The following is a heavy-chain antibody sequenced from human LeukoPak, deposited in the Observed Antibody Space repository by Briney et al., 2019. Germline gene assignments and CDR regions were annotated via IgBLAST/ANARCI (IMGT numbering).Heavy chain of an antibody. CDR1: GFTFSNYG. V-gene: IGHV3-48*01. J-gene: IGHJ4*02. CDR2: ISSSGSNI. Sequence: GGSLRLSCSASGFTFSNYGMNWVRQAPGKGLEWVSYISSSGSNIYYADSVKGRFTISRDNAKNSLYLQMDSLRAEDTAVYYCARDASGSTDYWGQGTLVTVPS. CDR3: ARDASGSTDY. D-gene: IGHD1-26*01.